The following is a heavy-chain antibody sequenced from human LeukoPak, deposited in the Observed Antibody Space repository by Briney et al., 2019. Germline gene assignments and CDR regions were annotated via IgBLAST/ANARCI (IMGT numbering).Heavy chain of an antibody. V-gene: IGHV4-34*01. Sequence: PSETLSLTCAVYGGSFSGYYWSWIRQPPGKGLEWIGEINHSGSTNYNPSLKSRVTISVDTSKNQFSLKLSSVTAADTAVYYCARARIQLWPACFDYWGQGTLVTVSS. CDR3: ARARIQLWPACFDY. CDR1: GGSFSGYY. CDR2: INHSGST. J-gene: IGHJ4*02. D-gene: IGHD5-18*01.